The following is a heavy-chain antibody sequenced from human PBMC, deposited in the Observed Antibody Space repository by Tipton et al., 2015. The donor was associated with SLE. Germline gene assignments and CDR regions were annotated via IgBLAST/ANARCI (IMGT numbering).Heavy chain of an antibody. CDR1: GGSITNYY. V-gene: IGHV4-59*01. D-gene: IGHD3-3*01. J-gene: IGHJ5*02. CDR3: ARGSPFMEWERNWFDP. CDR2: IYYSGHT. Sequence: GLVKPSETLSLTCTVSGGSITNYYWSWIRQPPGKGLEWIGYIYYSGHTYYNPSLKSRLIISVDASKNQFSLKLSSVTAADTAVYYCARGSPFMEWERNWFDPWGQGTLVTVSS.